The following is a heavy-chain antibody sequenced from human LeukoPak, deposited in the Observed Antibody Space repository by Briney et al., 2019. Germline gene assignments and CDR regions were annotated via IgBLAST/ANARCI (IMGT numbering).Heavy chain of an antibody. J-gene: IGHJ4*02. CDR1: GGSFSGYY. CDR2: INHSGST. Sequence: SETLSLTCAVYGGSFSGYYWSWIRQPPGKGLEWIGEINHSGSTNYNPSLKSRVTISVATSKNQFSLKLSSVTAADTAVYYCARGSMGYDYVWGSYRYYYFDYWGQGTLVTVSS. V-gene: IGHV4-34*01. D-gene: IGHD3-16*02. CDR3: ARGSMGYDYVWGSYRYYYFDY.